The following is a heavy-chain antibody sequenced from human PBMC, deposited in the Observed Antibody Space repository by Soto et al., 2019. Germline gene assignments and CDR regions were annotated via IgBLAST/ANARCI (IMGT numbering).Heavy chain of an antibody. CDR3: GRDISVAAPEV. CDR2: IWFDGTRE. J-gene: IGHJ4*02. V-gene: IGHV3-33*01. D-gene: IGHD6-13*01. Sequence: GGSLRLSCAASGFTFSSHGMHWVRQAPGKGLDWVALIWFDGTRENYADSVKGRFTISRDISKSTLYLQMNSLTSDDTAVYYCGRDISVAAPEVWGRGTLVTVSS. CDR1: GFTFSSHG.